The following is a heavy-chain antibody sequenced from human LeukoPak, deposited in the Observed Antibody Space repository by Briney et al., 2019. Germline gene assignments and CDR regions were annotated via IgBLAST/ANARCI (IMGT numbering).Heavy chain of an antibody. CDR1: GYTFTSYG. CDR2: ISAYNGNT. D-gene: IGHD2-21*02. J-gene: IGHJ5*02. V-gene: IGHV1-18*01. Sequence: ASVKVSCKASGYTFTSYGISWVRQAPGQGLEWMGWISAYNGNTNYAQKLQGRVTMTTDTSTSTAYMELRSLRSDDTAVYYCARGGVVVVTENNWFDPWGQGTLVTVSS. CDR3: ARGGVVVVTENNWFDP.